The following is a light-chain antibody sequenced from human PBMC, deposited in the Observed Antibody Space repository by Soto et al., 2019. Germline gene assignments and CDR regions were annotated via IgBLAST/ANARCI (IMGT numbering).Light chain of an antibody. Sequence: DIQMTQSPSSLSASVGDRVTVTCQTSQAIGNFLNWYQQKPGKAPALLIYDASNLETGVPSRFSGSGSGTHFTFTISSLQPEDIATYYCQKYDNLHLTFGGGTRWISN. CDR1: QAIGNF. CDR3: QKYDNLHLT. CDR2: DAS. J-gene: IGKJ4*01. V-gene: IGKV1-33*01.